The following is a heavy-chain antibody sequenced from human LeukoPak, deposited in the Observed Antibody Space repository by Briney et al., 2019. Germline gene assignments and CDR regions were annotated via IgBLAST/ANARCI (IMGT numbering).Heavy chain of an antibody. V-gene: IGHV4-39*02. CDR2: IYYSENT. J-gene: IGHJ3*02. CDR1: GGSISSSNFY. D-gene: IGHD4-17*01. CDR3: ARDHYGDYGGDAFDI. Sequence: SETLSLTCTVSGGSISSSNFYWGWIRQPPGKGLEWIGSIYYSENTYYNPSLKSRVTISVDTSKNQFSLKLSSVTAADTALYYCARDHYGDYGGDAFDIWGQGTMVTVSS.